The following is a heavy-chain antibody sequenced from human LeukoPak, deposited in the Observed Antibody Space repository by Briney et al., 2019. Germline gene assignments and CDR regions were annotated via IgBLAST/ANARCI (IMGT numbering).Heavy chain of an antibody. J-gene: IGHJ4*02. CDR2: IIPIFGTA. Sequence: SVKVSCKASGGTFSSYAISWVRQAPGQGLEWMGGIIPIFGTANYARKFQGRVTITADESTSTAYMELSSLRSEDTVVYYCARRIAVAGSVYFDYWGQGTLVTVSS. CDR1: GGTFSSYA. CDR3: ARRIAVAGSVYFDY. V-gene: IGHV1-69*13. D-gene: IGHD6-19*01.